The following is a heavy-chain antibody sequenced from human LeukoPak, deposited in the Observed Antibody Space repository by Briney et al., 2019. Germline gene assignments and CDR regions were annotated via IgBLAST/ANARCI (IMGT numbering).Heavy chain of an antibody. Sequence: GGFLRLSCAASGLTFSSYWMHWVRQAPGKGLVWVSRINSDGSSTSYADSVKGRFTISRDNAKNTLYLQMNSLRAEDTAVYYCARDLNWNDFPRYYYYGMDVWGQGTTVTVSS. CDR3: ARDLNWNDFPRYYYYGMDV. J-gene: IGHJ6*02. CDR2: INSDGSST. CDR1: GLTFSSYW. D-gene: IGHD1-20*01. V-gene: IGHV3-74*01.